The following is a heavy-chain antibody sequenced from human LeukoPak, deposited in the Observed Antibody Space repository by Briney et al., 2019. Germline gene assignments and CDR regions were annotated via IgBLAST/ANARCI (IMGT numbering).Heavy chain of an antibody. V-gene: IGHV4-59*01. CDR1: GGSINSYY. CDR2: IYYSGST. CDR3: ARSEFGYDSSGYYYGHFDY. D-gene: IGHD3-22*01. J-gene: IGHJ4*02. Sequence: SETLSLTCTVSGGSINSYYWSWIRQTPGKGLEWIGYIYYSGSTSYTPTLKSRVTISLDTSKNQFSLKLSSVTAADTAVYYCARSEFGYDSSGYYYGHFDYWGQGTLVTVSS.